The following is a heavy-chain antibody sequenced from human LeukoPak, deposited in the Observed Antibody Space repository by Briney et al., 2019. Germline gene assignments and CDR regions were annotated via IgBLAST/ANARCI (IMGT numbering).Heavy chain of an antibody. D-gene: IGHD2-2*02. CDR2: INAGNGNT. V-gene: IGHV1-3*01. Sequence: GASVKVSCKASGYTFTSYVMHWVRQAPGQRLEWMGWINAGNGNTKYSQKFQGRVTITRDTSASTAYMELSSLRSDDTAVYYCARAIVPASIRDYWGQGTLVTVSS. CDR1: GYTFTSYV. CDR3: ARAIVPASIRDY. J-gene: IGHJ4*02.